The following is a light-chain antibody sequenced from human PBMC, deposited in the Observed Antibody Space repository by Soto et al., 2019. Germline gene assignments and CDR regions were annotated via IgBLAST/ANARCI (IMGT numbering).Light chain of an antibody. J-gene: IGLJ2*01. V-gene: IGLV2-8*01. CDR1: SSDVGGYNY. Sequence: QSALTQPPSASGSPGQSVTISCTGTSSDVGGYNYVSWYQQHPGKAPKLIIFEVTQRPSGVPDRFSGSKSGNTASLTVSGLQAEDEADYYCTSYAGSNNLEVFGGGTKLTVL. CDR2: EVT. CDR3: TSYAGSNNLEV.